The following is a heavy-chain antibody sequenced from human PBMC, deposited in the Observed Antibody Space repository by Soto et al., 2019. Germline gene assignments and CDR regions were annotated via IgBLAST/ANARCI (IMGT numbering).Heavy chain of an antibody. Sequence: QVHLVQSGAEVKKPGASVKVSCKGSGYAFTTYGITWVRQAPGQGLEWMGWISAHNGNTNYAQKLQCRVTVTRCTSTSTAYMELRSLRSDDPAVYYCARGRYGDYWGQGAMVSVSS. CDR3: ARGRYGDY. CDR1: GYAFTTYG. V-gene: IGHV1-18*01. D-gene: IGHD1-1*01. J-gene: IGHJ4*02. CDR2: ISAHNGNT.